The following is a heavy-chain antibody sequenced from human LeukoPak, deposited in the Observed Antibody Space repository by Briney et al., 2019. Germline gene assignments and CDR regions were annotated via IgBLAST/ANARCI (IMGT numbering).Heavy chain of an antibody. J-gene: IGHJ3*02. V-gene: IGHV3-53*01. D-gene: IGHD7-27*01. Sequence: GGSLRLSCAASGFTVSTTYMSWVRQAPGKGLEWVSIIYSGGSTYYAHSVKGRFTISRDNSKNTVYLQMNSLRAEDTAVYYCARDLGTNDAFDIWGQGTMLTVSS. CDR1: GFTVSTTY. CDR2: IYSGGST. CDR3: ARDLGTNDAFDI.